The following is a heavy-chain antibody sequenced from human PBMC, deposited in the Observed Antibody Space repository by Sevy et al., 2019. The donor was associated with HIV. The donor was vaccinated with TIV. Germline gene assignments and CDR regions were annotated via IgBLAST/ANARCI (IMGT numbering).Heavy chain of an antibody. D-gene: IGHD1-26*01. V-gene: IGHV3-30-3*01. CDR1: GFTFSSYA. Sequence: GGSLRLSCAASGFTFSSYAMHWVRQAPGKGLEWVAVISYDGSNKYYADSVKGRFTISRDNSKNTLYLQMNSLRAEDTAVYYCARASSYPGGSYLGGGDYWGQGTLVTVSS. CDR2: ISYDGSNK. CDR3: ARASSYPGGSYLGGGDY. J-gene: IGHJ4*02.